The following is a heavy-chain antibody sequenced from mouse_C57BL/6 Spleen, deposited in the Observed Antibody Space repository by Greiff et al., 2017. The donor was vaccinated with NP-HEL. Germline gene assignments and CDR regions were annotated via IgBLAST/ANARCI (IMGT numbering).Heavy chain of an antibody. Sequence: EVKLMESGGGLVKPGGSLKLSCAASGFTFSDYGMHWVRQAPEKGLEWVAYISSGSSTIYYADTVKGRFTISRDNAKNTLFLQMTSLRSEDTAMYYCAKDSGYFDYWGQGTTLTVSS. CDR2: ISSGSSTI. J-gene: IGHJ2*01. V-gene: IGHV5-17*01. D-gene: IGHD4-1*01. CDR3: AKDSGYFDY. CDR1: GFTFSDYG.